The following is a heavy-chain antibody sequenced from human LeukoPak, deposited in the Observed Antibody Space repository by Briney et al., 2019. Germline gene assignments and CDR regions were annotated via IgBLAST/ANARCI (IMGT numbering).Heavy chain of an antibody. CDR2: FSGSGRST. V-gene: IGHV3-23*01. J-gene: IGHJ4*02. Sequence: GGSLRLSWAASTFTFNNYGMSWVRQAPGKGLEWVSAFSGSGRSTYYADSVKGRFTISRDNSRNTLYLQMNSLRAEDTAVYYCAKDLPPYYYDSSGYYLTYWGQGTQVTVSS. CDR1: TFTFNNYG. D-gene: IGHD3-22*01. CDR3: AKDLPPYYYDSSGYYLTY.